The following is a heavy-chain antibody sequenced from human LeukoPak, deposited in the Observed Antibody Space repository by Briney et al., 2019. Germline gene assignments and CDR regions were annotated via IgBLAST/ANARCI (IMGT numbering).Heavy chain of an antibody. J-gene: IGHJ6*02. CDR3: ARDYNVLLWFGTGGMDV. CDR2: ISSSSSYI. D-gene: IGHD3-10*01. CDR1: GFTFSSYS. V-gene: IGHV3-21*01. Sequence: PGGSLRLSCAASGFTFSSYSMNWVRQAPGKGLEWVSSISSSSSYIYYADSVKGRFTISRDNAKNSLYLQMNSLRAEDTAVYYCARDYNVLLWFGTGGMDVWGQGTTVTVSS.